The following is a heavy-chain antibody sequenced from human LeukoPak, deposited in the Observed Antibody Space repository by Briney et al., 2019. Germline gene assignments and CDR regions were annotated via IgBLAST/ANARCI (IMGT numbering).Heavy chain of an antibody. V-gene: IGHV3-21*01. CDR1: GFTFSSYS. D-gene: IGHD5-12*01. CDR2: ISSSSSYI. Sequence: GGSLRLSCAASGFTFSSYSMNWVRQAPGKGLEWVSSISSSSSYIYYADPVKGRFTISRDNAKNSLYLQMNSLRAEDTAVYYCARMEGYSGYAGDYWGQGTLVTVSS. CDR3: ARMEGYSGYAGDY. J-gene: IGHJ4*02.